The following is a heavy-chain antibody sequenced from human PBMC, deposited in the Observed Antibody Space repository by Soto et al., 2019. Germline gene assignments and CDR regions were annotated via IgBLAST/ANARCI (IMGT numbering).Heavy chain of an antibody. CDR3: TTDLPYDDILTGYSTLFDP. CDR1: GFTFSNAW. V-gene: IGHV3-15*01. D-gene: IGHD3-9*01. Sequence: EVQLVESGGGLVKPGGSLRLSCAASGFTFSNAWMSWVRQAPGKGLEWVGRIKSKTDGGTTDYAAPVQGRFTISRDDSKNTLYLQMNSLKTEDTAVYYCTTDLPYDDILTGYSTLFDPWGQGTLVTVSS. CDR2: IKSKTDGGTT. J-gene: IGHJ5*02.